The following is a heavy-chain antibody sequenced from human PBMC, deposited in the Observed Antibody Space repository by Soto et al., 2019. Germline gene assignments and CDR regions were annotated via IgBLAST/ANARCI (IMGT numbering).Heavy chain of an antibody. CDR3: ARGEWLATIKPYFAY. V-gene: IGHV4-59*01. CDR2: IYYSGST. J-gene: IGHJ4*02. CDR1: GCSLSSSY. Sequence: PSETRSLTCPFSGCSLSSSYWSWIRQSPGKGLEWIGYIYYSGSTNYNPSLKSRVAISLDTSKNQFSLMLSSVTAADTAVYYCARGEWLATIKPYFAYWGQGTLVTVSS. D-gene: IGHD5-12*01.